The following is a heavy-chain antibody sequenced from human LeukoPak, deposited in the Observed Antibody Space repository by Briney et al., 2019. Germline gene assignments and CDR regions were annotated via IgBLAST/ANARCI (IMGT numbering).Heavy chain of an antibody. V-gene: IGHV3-30*02. Sequence: GGSLRLSCAASGFTFSSYGMHWVRQAPGKGLEWVAFIRYDGSNKYYADSVKGRFTISRDNSKNTLYLQMNSLRAEDTAVYYCAKSFFYCSSTSCYVPDYYYYYMDVWGKGTTVTVSS. CDR3: AKSFFYCSSTSCYVPDYYYYYMDV. D-gene: IGHD2-2*01. J-gene: IGHJ6*03. CDR1: GFTFSSYG. CDR2: IRYDGSNK.